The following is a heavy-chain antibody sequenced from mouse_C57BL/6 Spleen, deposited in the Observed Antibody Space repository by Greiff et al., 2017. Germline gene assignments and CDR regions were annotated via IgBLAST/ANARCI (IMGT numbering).Heavy chain of an antibody. J-gene: IGHJ2*01. CDR2: IYPGDGDT. Sequence: QVQLQQSGPELVKPGASVKISCKASGYAFSSSWMNWVKQRPGKGLEWIGRIYPGDGDTNYNGKFKGKATLTADKSSSTAYMQLSSLTSEDSAVYFCASSYYGNCGDYWGQGTTLTVSS. CDR1: GYAFSSSW. D-gene: IGHD2-1*01. CDR3: ASSYYGNCGDY. V-gene: IGHV1-82*01.